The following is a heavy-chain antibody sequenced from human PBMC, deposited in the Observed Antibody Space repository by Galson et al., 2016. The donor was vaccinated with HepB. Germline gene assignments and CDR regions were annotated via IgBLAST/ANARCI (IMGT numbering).Heavy chain of an antibody. CDR3: ARSYYYGSGSNWFDP. Sequence: SLRLSCAASGFTFSSYGMHWVRQAPGKGLEWVAFISYDESNKYYADSVKGRFTISRDNSKNKLSLQMNSLGAEDTATYYCARSYYYGSGSNWFDPWGQGTLVTVSS. J-gene: IGHJ5*02. CDR2: ISYDESNK. D-gene: IGHD3-10*01. V-gene: IGHV3-30*03. CDR1: GFTFSSYG.